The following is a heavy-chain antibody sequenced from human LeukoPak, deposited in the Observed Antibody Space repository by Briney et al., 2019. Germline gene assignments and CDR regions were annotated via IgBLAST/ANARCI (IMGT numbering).Heavy chain of an antibody. CDR3: ARVNYDFWSGYYYG. CDR2: IKQDGSEK. V-gene: IGHV3-7*03. CDR1: GFTFSSYW. Sequence: SGGSLRLSCAASGFTFSSYWMSWVRQAPGKGLEWVANIKQDGSEKYYVDSVKGRFTISRDNAKNSLYLQMNSLRAEDTAVYYCARVNYDFWSGYYYGWGQGTLVTVSS. J-gene: IGHJ4*02. D-gene: IGHD3-3*01.